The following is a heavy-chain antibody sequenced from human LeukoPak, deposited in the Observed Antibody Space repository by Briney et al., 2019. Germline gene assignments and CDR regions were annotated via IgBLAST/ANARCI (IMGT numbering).Heavy chain of an antibody. V-gene: IGHV3-48*04. CDR1: GFTFSSYG. CDR3: ARDPPDY. CDR2: ILNSGTTT. Sequence: GGSLRLSCAASGFTFSSYGMHWVRQAPGEGLEWVSYILNSGTTTYYADSVKGRFTISRDNAKNSLYLQMNSLRAEDTGVYYCARDPPDYWGQGILVTVSS. J-gene: IGHJ4*02.